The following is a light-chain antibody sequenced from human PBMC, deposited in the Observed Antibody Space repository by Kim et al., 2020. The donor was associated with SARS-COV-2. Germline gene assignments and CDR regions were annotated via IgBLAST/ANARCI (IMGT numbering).Light chain of an antibody. CDR3: QQYNNFPRT. J-gene: IGKJ1*01. Sequence: VYPGERATLSCRASQSVSSNLAWYQQKPGQAPRLLIYGASTRATAIPARFSGSGSGTDFTLTISSLQSEDFAVYYCQQYNNFPRTFGQGTKVDIK. CDR2: GAS. CDR1: QSVSSN. V-gene: IGKV3-15*01.